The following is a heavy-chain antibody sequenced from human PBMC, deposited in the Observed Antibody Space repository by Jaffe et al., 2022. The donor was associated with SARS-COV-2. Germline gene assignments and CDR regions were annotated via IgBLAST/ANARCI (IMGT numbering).Heavy chain of an antibody. CDR2: ISGTGQTI. Sequence: VELVESGGGLVQPGGSLRLSCRTSGFTFGAVALNWVRQAPGKGLEWVSFISGTGQTIYYADSVKGRFTISRDNAKESLSLQMSSLRDEDTAVYYCARGMGNFDFGIDHWGQGTLVTVSS. J-gene: IGHJ4*02. CDR3: ARGMGNFDFGIDH. V-gene: IGHV3-48*02. D-gene: IGHD3-3*01. CDR1: GFTFGAVA.